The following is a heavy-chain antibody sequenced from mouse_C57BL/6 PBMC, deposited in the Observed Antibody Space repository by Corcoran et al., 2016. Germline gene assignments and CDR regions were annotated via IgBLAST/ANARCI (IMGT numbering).Heavy chain of an antibody. V-gene: IGHV1-81*01. CDR1: GYTFTSYG. CDR3: ASGGRDYAMDY. J-gene: IGHJ4*01. Sequence: QVHLQQSGPELARPGASVKLSCKASGYTFTSYGISWVKQRTGQGLEWIGEIYPRSGNTYYNEKFKGKATLTADKSSSTAYMELRSLTSEDSAVYFCASGGRDYAMDYWGQGTSVTVSS. D-gene: IGHD3-3*01. CDR2: IYPRSGNT.